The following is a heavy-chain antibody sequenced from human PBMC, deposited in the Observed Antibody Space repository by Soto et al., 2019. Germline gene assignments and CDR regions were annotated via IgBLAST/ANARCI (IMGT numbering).Heavy chain of an antibody. CDR3: AKGLSIAAAGTFDY. Sequence: LRLSCAASGFTFAGYAMSWVRQAPGKGLEWVSGISGSGGNTYNADSVKGRFTISRDNSKNTLYLDMISLRAEDTAVYYCAKGLSIAAAGTFDYWGQGTLVTVSS. D-gene: IGHD6-13*01. V-gene: IGHV3-23*01. CDR2: ISGSGGNT. J-gene: IGHJ4*02. CDR1: GFTFAGYA.